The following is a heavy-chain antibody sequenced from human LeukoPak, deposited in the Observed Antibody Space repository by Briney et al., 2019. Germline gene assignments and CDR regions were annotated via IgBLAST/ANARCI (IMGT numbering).Heavy chain of an antibody. CDR2: MNPNSGNT. Sequence: GASVKVSCEASGYTFTNYDINWVRQATGQGLEWMGWMNPNSGNTGFAQKFQGRVTMTRNTSINTAYLELSSLRSDDTAVYYCARARANLYDMLTGTKFDYWGQGTLVTVSS. CDR1: GYTFTNYD. V-gene: IGHV1-8*01. D-gene: IGHD3-9*01. J-gene: IGHJ4*02. CDR3: ARARANLYDMLTGTKFDY.